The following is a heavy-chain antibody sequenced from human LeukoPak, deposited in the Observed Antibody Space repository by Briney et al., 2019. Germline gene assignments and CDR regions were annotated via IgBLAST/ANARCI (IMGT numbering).Heavy chain of an antibody. CDR1: GFTDSKNY. Sequence: GGSLRLSCAASGFTDSKNYMSWVRQAPGKGLEWVSVIYSGGSTYNADSVKGRFTISRDNSKNTLYLQMNSLRAEDTAVYYCARVPYGDSQGYWGQGTLVTVSS. J-gene: IGHJ4*02. V-gene: IGHV3-53*01. D-gene: IGHD4-17*01. CDR3: ARVPYGDSQGY. CDR2: IYSGGST.